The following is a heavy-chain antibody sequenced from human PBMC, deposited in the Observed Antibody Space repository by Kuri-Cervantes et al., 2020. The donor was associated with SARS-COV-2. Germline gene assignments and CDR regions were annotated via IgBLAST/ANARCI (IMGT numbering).Heavy chain of an antibody. CDR1: GYTFTGYY. D-gene: IGHD1-26*01. CDR3: ARDSAWELLPHWGYYYMDV. J-gene: IGHJ6*03. Sequence: ASVKVSCKASGYTFTGYYMHWARQAPGQGLEWMGWINPNSGGTNYAQKFQGRVTMTRDTSISTAYMELSRLRSDDTAVYYCARDSAWELLPHWGYYYMDVWGKGTTVTVSS. V-gene: IGHV1-2*02. CDR2: INPNSGGT.